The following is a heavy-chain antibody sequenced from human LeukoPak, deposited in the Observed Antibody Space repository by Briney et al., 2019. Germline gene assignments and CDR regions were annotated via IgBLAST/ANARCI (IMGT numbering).Heavy chain of an antibody. J-gene: IGHJ4*02. CDR1: GYTFTSYD. CDR3: ARGPRYTSGWFDY. D-gene: IGHD6-19*01. CDR2: MNPDGGNT. V-gene: IGHV1-8*01. Sequence: ASVKVSCKASGYTFTSYDINWVRQATGQGLEWMGWMNPDGGNTGYAQKFQGRVTMTRNTSISTAYMELSALRSDDTAVYYCARGPRYTSGWFDYWGQGTLVTVSS.